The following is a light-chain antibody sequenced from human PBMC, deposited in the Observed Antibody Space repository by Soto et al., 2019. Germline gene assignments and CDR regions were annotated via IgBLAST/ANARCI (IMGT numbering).Light chain of an antibody. CDR3: QQYSGAPPT. CDR2: SAS. Sequence: DIPMTQSPSSLSASVGDRVTITCRASQGISNNLVGYQHKPGEAPKLLIYSASTLQSGVPSRFSGSGSGTAFTLTISSLQPEDVATYYCQQYSGAPPTFGQGTKVEIK. CDR1: QGISNN. J-gene: IGKJ1*01. V-gene: IGKV1-27*01.